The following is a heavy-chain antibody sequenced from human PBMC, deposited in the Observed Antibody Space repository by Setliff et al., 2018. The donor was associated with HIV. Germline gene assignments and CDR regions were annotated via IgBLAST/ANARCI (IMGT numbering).Heavy chain of an antibody. CDR3: ARGSLTNPYSSSFASSWFDP. V-gene: IGHV4-34*01. CDR2: INHSGST. CDR1: GGSFSGYY. J-gene: IGHJ5*02. D-gene: IGHD6-6*01. Sequence: KPSETLSLTCAVYGGSFSGYYWSWIRQPPGKGLEWIGEINHSGSTNYNPSLKSRVTISVDASKNQFSLKLSSVTAADTAVYYCARGSLTNPYSSSFASSWFDPWGQGTLVTVSS.